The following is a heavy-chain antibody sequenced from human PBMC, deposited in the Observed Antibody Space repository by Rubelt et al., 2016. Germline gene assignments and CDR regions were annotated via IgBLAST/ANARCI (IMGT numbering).Heavy chain of an antibody. CDR2: ISAYNGNT. V-gene: IGHV1-18*01. Sequence: QVQQVQSGAEVKKPGASVKVSCKASGYTFTSYGISWVRQAPGQGLEWMGWISAYNGNTNYAQKLQGRVTMTTDTSTSTAYMELRSLRSDDTAVYYCARVEYYYDSSGYSDYWGQGTLVTVSS. CDR1: GYTFTSYG. D-gene: IGHD3-22*01. J-gene: IGHJ4*02. CDR3: ARVEYYYDSSGYSDY.